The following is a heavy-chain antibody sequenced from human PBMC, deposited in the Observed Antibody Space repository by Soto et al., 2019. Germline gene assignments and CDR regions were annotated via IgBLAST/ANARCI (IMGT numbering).Heavy chain of an antibody. D-gene: IGHD2-21*02. V-gene: IGHV1-46*01. J-gene: IGHJ4*02. CDR3: AGGGHVVVVTAALDY. CDR2: VNPSGGHT. Sequence: QVQLVKSGAEVKKPGASVKVSCKASGDTFTDYYIHWVRQAPGQGLEWMGTVNPSGGHTTYAQHFLGRMTMTRDTSASTLYMELTSLTSADTAIYYCAGGGHVVVVTAALDYWGQGTLVTVSS. CDR1: GDTFTDYY.